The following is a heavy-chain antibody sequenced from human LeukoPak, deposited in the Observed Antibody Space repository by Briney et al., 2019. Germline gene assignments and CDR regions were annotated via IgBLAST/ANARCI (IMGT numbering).Heavy chain of an antibody. CDR1: GGTFSNYG. J-gene: IGHJ4*02. CDR2: ITYDGSSE. CDR3: AKRGDGGHKSLEY. V-gene: IGHV3-30*18. Sequence: GTSLRLPCAASGGTFSNYGMHWVRQAPGKGLEWVATITYDGSSEYYPDSVKDRFTVSRDNSKNTLYLQMSSLKTDDTAVYYCAKRGDGGHKSLEYWGQGTLVIVSS. D-gene: IGHD3-16*01.